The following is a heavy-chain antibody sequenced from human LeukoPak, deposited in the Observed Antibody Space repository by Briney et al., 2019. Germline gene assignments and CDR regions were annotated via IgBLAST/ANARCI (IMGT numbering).Heavy chain of an antibody. V-gene: IGHV1-18*03. Sequence: ASVKVSCKASGYTFTTYAMSWVRQAPGQGLEWMGWISTYNGNTNYAQKLQGRVTMTTDTSTSTAYMELRRLTSDDMAVYYCARGPRLGELSPSDYWGQGTLVTVSS. CDR3: ARGPRLGELSPSDY. CDR1: GYTFTTYA. D-gene: IGHD3-16*02. J-gene: IGHJ4*02. CDR2: ISTYNGNT.